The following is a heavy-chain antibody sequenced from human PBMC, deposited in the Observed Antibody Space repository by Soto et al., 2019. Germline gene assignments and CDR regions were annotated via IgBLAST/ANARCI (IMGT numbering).Heavy chain of an antibody. D-gene: IGHD2-2*01. CDR2: MYPSGST. CDR3: ARYCNNATCYRWFDP. V-gene: IGHV4-4*07. CDR1: GGSISSYY. J-gene: IGHJ5*02. Sequence: QVQLQESGPGLVKPSETLSLTCTVSGGSISSYYWSWIRQPAGKGLEWIGRMYPSGSTNYKPSLKSRVTMSVDTSKNQFSLKLNSVTAADTAVYYCARYCNNATCYRWFDPWGQGTLVTVSS.